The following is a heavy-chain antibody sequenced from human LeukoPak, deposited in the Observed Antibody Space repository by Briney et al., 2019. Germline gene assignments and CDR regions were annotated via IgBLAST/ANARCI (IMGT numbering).Heavy chain of an antibody. CDR3: ARGDCSSTICYSPMDV. J-gene: IGHJ6*03. CDR1: GYSISSGYY. CDR2: IYRSGST. D-gene: IGHD2-2*01. V-gene: IGHV4-38-2*02. Sequence: SETLSLTCTVSGYSISSGYYWVWIGQPPGKGLEWIGSIYRSGSTNYNPSLKSRVTISVDTSKNQFSLKVNSVTAADTAVYYCARGDCSSTICYSPMDVWGKGTTVTVSS.